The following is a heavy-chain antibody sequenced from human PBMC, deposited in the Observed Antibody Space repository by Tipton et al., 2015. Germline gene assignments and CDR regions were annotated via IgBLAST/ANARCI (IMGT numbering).Heavy chain of an antibody. CDR1: GYIFNNYW. V-gene: IGHV5-51*01. D-gene: IGHD2-21*01. Sequence: QSGAEVKKSGESLKISCKASGYIFNNYWIGWVRQMPGKGLEWMGIIYPDDSDSTYSPSFRGLVTFSVDKSITTAYLQWSSLEASDTAMYYCARRGCSGDDCNHEAFDIWGQGTMVTVSS. CDR2: IYPDDSDS. J-gene: IGHJ3*02. CDR3: ARRGCSGDDCNHEAFDI.